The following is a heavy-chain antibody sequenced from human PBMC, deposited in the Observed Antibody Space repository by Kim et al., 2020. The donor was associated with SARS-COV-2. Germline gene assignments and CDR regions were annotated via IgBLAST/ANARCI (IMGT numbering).Heavy chain of an antibody. CDR3: ARAHIRNIYDFWSGYYGDYFDY. D-gene: IGHD3-3*01. V-gene: IGHV1-18*01. J-gene: IGHJ4*02. CDR1: GYTFTSYG. CDR2: ISAYNGNT. Sequence: ASVKVSCKASGYTFTSYGINWVRQAPGQGLEWMGWISAYNGNTNYAQKLQGRVTMTTDTSTSTAHMELRSLRSDDTAVYYCARAHIRNIYDFWSGYYGDYFDYWGQGTLVTVSS.